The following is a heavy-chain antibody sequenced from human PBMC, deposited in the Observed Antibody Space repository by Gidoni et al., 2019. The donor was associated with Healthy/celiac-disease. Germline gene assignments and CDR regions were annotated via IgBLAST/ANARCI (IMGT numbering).Heavy chain of an antibody. CDR3: ARHRAYCSSTSCYFDY. J-gene: IGHJ4*02. Sequence: QLQLQESGPGLVKPSETLSLTCTVSGGSIISSSYYWGWIRQPPGKGLEWIGSIYYSGSTYYNPSLKSRVTISVDTSKNQFSLKLSSVTAADTAVYYCARHRAYCSSTSCYFDYWGQGTLVTVSS. V-gene: IGHV4-39*01. D-gene: IGHD2-2*01. CDR2: IYYSGST. CDR1: GGSIISSSYY.